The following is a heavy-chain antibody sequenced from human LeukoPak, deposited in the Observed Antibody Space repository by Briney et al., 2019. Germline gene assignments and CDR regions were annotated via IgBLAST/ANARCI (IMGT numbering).Heavy chain of an antibody. CDR1: GFTFSSYA. D-gene: IGHD6-13*01. Sequence: GGSLRLSCAASGFTFSSYAMSWVRQAPGKGLEWVSAISGSGGSTYYADSVKGRFTISRDNSKNTLYLQMNSLRAEDTAVYYCAKDSPGAAAGRRWFDPWGQGTLVTVSS. CDR3: AKDSPGAAAGRRWFDP. CDR2: ISGSGGST. V-gene: IGHV3-23*01. J-gene: IGHJ5*02.